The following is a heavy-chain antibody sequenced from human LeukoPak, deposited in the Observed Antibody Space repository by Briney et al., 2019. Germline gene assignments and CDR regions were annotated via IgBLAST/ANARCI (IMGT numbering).Heavy chain of an antibody. CDR1: GGSFSGYY. CDR2: IYYSGST. Sequence: PSETLSLTCAGYGGSFSGYYWSWIRQPPGKGLEWIGYIYYSGSTNYNPSLKSRVTIAVDTSKNQFSQKLSSVTAADTAVYYCARRVAAAGFDYWGQGTPVTVSS. CDR3: ARRVAAAGFDY. J-gene: IGHJ4*02. D-gene: IGHD6-13*01. V-gene: IGHV4-59*08.